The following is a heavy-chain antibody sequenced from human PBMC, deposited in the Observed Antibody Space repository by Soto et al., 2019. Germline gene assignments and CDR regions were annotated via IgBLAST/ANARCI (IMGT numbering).Heavy chain of an antibody. D-gene: IGHD2-2*01. CDR2: IYYSGST. CDR3: ARVYCSSTSCYDLFDY. CDR1: GCSISSYY. J-gene: IGHJ4*02. V-gene: IGHV4-59*08. Sequence: PSETLSLTCTVSGCSISSYYWSWIRQPPGKGLEWIGYIYYSGSTNYSPSLKSRVTISVVTSKNQFSLKLSSVTAADTAVYYCARVYCSSTSCYDLFDYWGQGTLVTVSS.